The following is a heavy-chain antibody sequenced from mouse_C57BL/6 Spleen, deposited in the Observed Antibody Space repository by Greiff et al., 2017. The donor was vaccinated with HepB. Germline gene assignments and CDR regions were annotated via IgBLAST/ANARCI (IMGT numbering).Heavy chain of an antibody. CDR2: IYPRSGNT. V-gene: IGHV1-81*01. J-gene: IGHJ2*01. CDR1: GYTFTSYG. CDR3: ARDDYDEYYFDY. Sequence: QVQLQQSGAELARPGASVKLSCKASGYTFTSYGISWVKQSTGQGLEWIGEIYPRSGNTYYNEKFKGKATLTADKSSSTAYMELRSLTSEDSAVYFCARDDYDEYYFDYWGQGTTLTVSS. D-gene: IGHD2-4*01.